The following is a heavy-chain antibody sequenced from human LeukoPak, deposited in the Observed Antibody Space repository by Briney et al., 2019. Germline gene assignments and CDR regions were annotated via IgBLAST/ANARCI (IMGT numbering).Heavy chain of an antibody. CDR2: IGSSGSTI. Sequence: GGSLRLSCAASGFTFSSYSMNWVRQAPGKGLEWVSYIGSSGSTIHYADSVKGRFTTSRDTAQNSLYLQMNSLRAEDTAVYYCVRDQTAHCDASRYCAFDIWGQGTMVTVSS. CDR1: GFTFSSYS. D-gene: IGHD2-21*01. CDR3: VRDQTAHCDASRYCAFDI. V-gene: IGHV3-48*01. J-gene: IGHJ3*02.